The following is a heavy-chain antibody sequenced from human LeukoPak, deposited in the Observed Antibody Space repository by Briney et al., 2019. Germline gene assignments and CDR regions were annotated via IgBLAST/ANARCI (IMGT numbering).Heavy chain of an antibody. Sequence: QPGGSLRLSCAASGFSFSDYWMSWVRQAPGRGLEWVGNINQDGSQNSSVDSVKGRFTISRDNAKNSLYLQMNSLRAEDTAMYYCATDSRSCRYWGQGTLVTVSS. V-gene: IGHV3-7*03. CDR1: GFSFSDYW. CDR2: INQDGSQN. CDR3: ATDSRSCRY. J-gene: IGHJ4*02.